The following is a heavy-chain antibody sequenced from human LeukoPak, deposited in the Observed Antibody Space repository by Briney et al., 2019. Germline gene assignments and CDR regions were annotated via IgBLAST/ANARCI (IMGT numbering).Heavy chain of an antibody. CDR2: ISTSGSTI. CDR3: ARGDSSGPDYYYYMDV. CDR1: RFTLSSYE. V-gene: IGHV3-48*03. Sequence: SLTLSCALSRFTLSSYEMNWVRQAAGKGLEWVSYISTSGSTIYYADSMKGRSTISRDTAKHSPYQQMTSLRADEPAVYYGARGDSSGPDYYYYMDVWGNGNTVTMSS. D-gene: IGHD6-19*01. J-gene: IGHJ6*03.